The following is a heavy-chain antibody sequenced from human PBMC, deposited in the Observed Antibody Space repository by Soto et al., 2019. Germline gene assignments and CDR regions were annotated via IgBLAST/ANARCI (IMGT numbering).Heavy chain of an antibody. CDR3: ARGPRQLGSHWFDP. D-gene: IGHD6-6*01. CDR2: IIPIFGTA. Sequence: QVQLVQSGAEVKKPGSSVKVSCKASGGTFSSYAISWVRQAPGQGLEWMGGIIPIFGTANYAQKFQGRVTITADESTRTAYMELSRLRSEETAVYYWARGPRQLGSHWFDPWGPGTLVTGSS. J-gene: IGHJ5*02. V-gene: IGHV1-69*01. CDR1: GGTFSSYA.